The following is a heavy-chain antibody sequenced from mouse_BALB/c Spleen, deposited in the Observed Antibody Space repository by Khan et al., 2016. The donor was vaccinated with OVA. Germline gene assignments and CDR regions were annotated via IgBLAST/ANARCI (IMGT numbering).Heavy chain of an antibody. V-gene: IGHV5-4*02. Sequence: EVELVESGGGLVKPGGSLKLSCAASGFTFSDYYMYWVRQTPEKRLEWVATISDGGSYTYYPDSVKGRFTISRDNAKNNLYLQMSSLKSEVTAMXYCARAGYGGFAYWGQGTLVTVSA. D-gene: IGHD1-1*02. J-gene: IGHJ3*01. CDR1: GFTFSDYY. CDR2: ISDGGSYT. CDR3: ARAGYGGFAY.